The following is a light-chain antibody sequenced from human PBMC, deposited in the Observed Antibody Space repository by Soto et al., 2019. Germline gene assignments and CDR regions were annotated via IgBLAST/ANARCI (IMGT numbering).Light chain of an antibody. V-gene: IGKV1-5*01. CDR1: QSISSW. Sequence: DVQMTQSPPTLSASVGDRVTITCRASQSISSWLAWYQQKPGKAPKVMIYDVSSLESGVPSRFSGSGSGTEFALTISSLQPDDFATYYCQQYHSYPWTFGQGTKVDIK. CDR3: QQYHSYPWT. J-gene: IGKJ1*01. CDR2: DVS.